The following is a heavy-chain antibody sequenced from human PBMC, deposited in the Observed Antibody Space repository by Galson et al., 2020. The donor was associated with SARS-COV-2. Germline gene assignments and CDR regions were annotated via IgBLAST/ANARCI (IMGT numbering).Heavy chain of an antibody. CDR1: GYSFTNYG. CDR3: ARTSHMDV. V-gene: IGHV1-18*01. J-gene: IGHJ6*03. CDR2: ISTYNGNT. Sequence: ASVKVSCKTSGYSFTNYGITWVRQAPGQGLEWMGWISTYNGNTNYAHKLQGRVTMTTDTSTSTAYMELRSLTSDDTAVYYCARTSHMDVWGKGTTVTVSS.